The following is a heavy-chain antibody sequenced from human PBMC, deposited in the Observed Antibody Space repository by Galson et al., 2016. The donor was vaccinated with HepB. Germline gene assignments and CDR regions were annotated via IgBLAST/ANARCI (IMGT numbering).Heavy chain of an antibody. V-gene: IGHV3-15*01. J-gene: IGHJ4*02. D-gene: IGHD5-18*01. Sequence: SLRLSCAASGFTFSRAWMNWVRQAPGKGLEWVGRIKSYTDGGTTEYAATMKVRVTFPRDESNNRLYLQMNSLKTEDTAVYYCTTSSTRGYTYGPSAYWGRGTLVAVSS. CDR3: TTSSTRGYTYGPSAY. CDR2: IKSYTDGGTT. CDR1: GFTFSRAW.